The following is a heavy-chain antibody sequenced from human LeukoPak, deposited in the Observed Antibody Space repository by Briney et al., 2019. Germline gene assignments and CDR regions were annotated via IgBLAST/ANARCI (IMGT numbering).Heavy chain of an antibody. CDR1: GYTFTSYY. J-gene: IGHJ4*02. D-gene: IGHD1-26*01. CDR2: INPSGGGT. CDR3: ARDPPLVSGGSYYAAYYFDY. Sequence: ASVKVSCKTSGYTFTSYYMHWVRQAPGQGLEWMGIINPSGGGTSYAQKFQDRLTMTRDTSTSTVYMELSSLRSEDTAVYYCARDPPLVSGGSYYAAYYFDYWGQGTLVTVSS. V-gene: IGHV1-46*01.